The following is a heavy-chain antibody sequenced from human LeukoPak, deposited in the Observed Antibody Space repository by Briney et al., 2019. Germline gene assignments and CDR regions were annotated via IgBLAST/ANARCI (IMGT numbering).Heavy chain of an antibody. D-gene: IGHD6-13*01. V-gene: IGHV3-7*03. J-gene: IGHJ4*02. Sequence: GGSLRLSCAASGFTFSSYAMSWVRQAPGKGLEWVANIKRDGSEKYYVDSVKGRFTISRDNSKNTLYLQMNSLRAEDTAVYYCAKDRGSSWPHGFDYWGQGTLVTVSS. CDR1: GFTFSSYA. CDR2: IKRDGSEK. CDR3: AKDRGSSWPHGFDY.